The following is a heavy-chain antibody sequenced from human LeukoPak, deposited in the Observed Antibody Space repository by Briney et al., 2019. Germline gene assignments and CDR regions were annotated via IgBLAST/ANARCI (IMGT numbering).Heavy chain of an antibody. J-gene: IGHJ4*02. D-gene: IGHD6-13*01. CDR3: AKKARIAAAGRNDY. V-gene: IGHV3-23*01. CDR2: ISGSGGST. Sequence: AGGSLRLSCAASGFTFSSYAMSWVRQPPGKGLEWVSAISGSGGSTYYADSVKGRFTISRDNSKNTLYLQMNSLRAEDTAVYYCAKKARIAAAGRNDYWGQGTLVTVSS. CDR1: GFTFSSYA.